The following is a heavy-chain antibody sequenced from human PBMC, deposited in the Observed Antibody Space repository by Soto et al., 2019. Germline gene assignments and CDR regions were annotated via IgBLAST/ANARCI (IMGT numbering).Heavy chain of an antibody. CDR1: GFTFRSFT. CDR2: ISSNSAYI. CDR3: TRDASRDSSARGWFDP. D-gene: IGHD6-13*01. J-gene: IGHJ5*02. Sequence: GGSLRLSCAASGFTFRSFTMNWVRQAPGKGLEWVSTISSNSAYIYYTDAPRGRFTISRDNAKNSLHLQMNSLRAEDTAVYYCTRDASRDSSARGWFDPWGPGTLVTVSS. V-gene: IGHV3-21*01.